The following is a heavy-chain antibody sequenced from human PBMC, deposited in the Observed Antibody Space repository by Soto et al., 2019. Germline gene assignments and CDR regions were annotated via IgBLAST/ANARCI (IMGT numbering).Heavy chain of an antibody. CDR2: IYHSGVI. D-gene: IGHD5-12*01. J-gene: IGHJ4*02. Sequence: QVQLQESGPGLVKPSGTLSLTCAVSGGSISSTNWWSWFRQPPGKGLEWIGEIYHSGVINYNPSLKSRVTLSVDKSNVQFSLKLSSVTAADTAVYYCARVRDGYNSPDYWGQGTLVTVSS. CDR1: GGSISSTNW. CDR3: ARVRDGYNSPDY. V-gene: IGHV4-4*02.